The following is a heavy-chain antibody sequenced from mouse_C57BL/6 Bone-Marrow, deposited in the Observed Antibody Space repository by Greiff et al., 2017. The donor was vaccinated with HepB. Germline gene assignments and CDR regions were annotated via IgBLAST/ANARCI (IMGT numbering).Heavy chain of an antibody. D-gene: IGHD1-1*01. Sequence: DVQLVESGGGLVQPGGSLKLSCAASGFTFSDYYMYWVRQTPEKRLEWVAYISNGGGSTYYPDTVKGRFTISRDNAKNTLYLQMSRLKSEDTAMYYCARGTVVATRGYFDYWGQGTTLTVSS. J-gene: IGHJ2*01. CDR1: GFTFSDYY. V-gene: IGHV5-12*01. CDR2: ISNGGGST. CDR3: ARGTVVATRGYFDY.